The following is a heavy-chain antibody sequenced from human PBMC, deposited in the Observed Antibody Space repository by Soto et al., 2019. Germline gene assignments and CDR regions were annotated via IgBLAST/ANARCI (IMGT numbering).Heavy chain of an antibody. J-gene: IGHJ4*02. V-gene: IGHV1-69*04. D-gene: IGHD2-21*02. CDR1: GGTFSNHA. CDR2: ITPSLNIT. CDR3: ATEAAYCGGDCYLY. Sequence: QLQLVQSGAEVRKPESSVKVSCKASGGTFSNHAMSWVRQAPGQGLEWMGRITPSLNITNYAQKFQGRVTITADRSTSTAYMERSSLTSEDTAVFYCATEAAYCGGDCYLYWGQGTLVTVSS.